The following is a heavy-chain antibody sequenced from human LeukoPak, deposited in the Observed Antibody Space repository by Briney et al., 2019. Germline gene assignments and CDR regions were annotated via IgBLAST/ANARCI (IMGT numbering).Heavy chain of an antibody. V-gene: IGHV4-39*01. CDR2: VHHAGTS. CDR3: ARRRKGGLPTGWYPIPY. CDR1: GAPITNDNYF. Sequence: SETLSLTCIVSGAPITNDNYFWVWIRQPPGQGLEWIGSVHHAGTSYFNPSLKSRVTMSVDMSKNQFSLNLASVTAADTGLYFCARRRKGGLPTGWYPIPYWGQGALVTVSS. D-gene: IGHD6-19*01. J-gene: IGHJ4*02.